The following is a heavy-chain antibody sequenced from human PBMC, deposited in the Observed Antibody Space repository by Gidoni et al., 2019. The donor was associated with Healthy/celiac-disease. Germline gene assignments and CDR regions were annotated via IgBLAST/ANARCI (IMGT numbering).Heavy chain of an antibody. J-gene: IGHJ6*02. Sequence: EVQLVESGGGLVKPGGSLRLSCAASGFTFSSYSMNWVRQAPGKGLEWVSSISSSSSYIYYADSVKGRFTISRDNAKNSLYLQMNSLRAEDTAVYYCARDEGVGWNDVREYYYYGMDVWGQGTTVTVSS. CDR2: ISSSSSYI. V-gene: IGHV3-21*01. CDR3: ARDEGVGWNDVREYYYYGMDV. D-gene: IGHD1-1*01. CDR1: GFTFSSYS.